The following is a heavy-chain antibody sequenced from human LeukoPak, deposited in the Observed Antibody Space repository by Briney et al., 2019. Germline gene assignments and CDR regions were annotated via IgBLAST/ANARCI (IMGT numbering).Heavy chain of an antibody. D-gene: IGHD6-13*01. CDR3: AREDYSSRGLDY. V-gene: IGHV4-4*07. J-gene: IGHJ4*02. Sequence: KSSETLSLTCNVSGVSISTNYWSWIRQPPGKGLDWIGRIHTSGITNYNPSLKSRVTMSLDTSKNQFSLNLSSVTAADTAVYYCAREDYSSRGLDYWGQGTLVTFSS. CDR1: GVSISTNY. CDR2: IHTSGIT.